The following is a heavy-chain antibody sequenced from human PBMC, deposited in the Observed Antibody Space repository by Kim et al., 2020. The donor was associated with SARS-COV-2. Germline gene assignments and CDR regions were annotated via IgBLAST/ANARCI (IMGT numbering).Heavy chain of an antibody. Sequence: TYSADSVKGRFTISRDNSKNTLYLQMNSLRAEDTAVYYCARPVTGTTGYWGQGTLVTVSS. CDR2: T. V-gene: IGHV3-53*01. J-gene: IGHJ4*02. CDR3: ARPVTGTTGY. D-gene: IGHD1-1*01.